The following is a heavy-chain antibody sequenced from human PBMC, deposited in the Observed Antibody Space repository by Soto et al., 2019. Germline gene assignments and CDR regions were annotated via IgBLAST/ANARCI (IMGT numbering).Heavy chain of an antibody. J-gene: IGHJ6*03. Sequence: SETLSLTCTVSGGSISSYYWSWIRQPPGKGLEWIGYIYYSGSTNYDPSLKSRVTISVDTSKNQFSLKLSSVTAADTAVYYCARGTYYDFWSGYPAYYYYYMDVWGKGTTVTVSS. D-gene: IGHD3-3*01. CDR1: GGSISSYY. V-gene: IGHV4-59*01. CDR2: IYYSGST. CDR3: ARGTYYDFWSGYPAYYYYYMDV.